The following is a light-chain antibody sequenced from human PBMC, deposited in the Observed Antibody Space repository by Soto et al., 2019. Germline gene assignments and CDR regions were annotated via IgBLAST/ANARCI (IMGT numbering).Light chain of an antibody. CDR3: QVWDSSTARV. J-gene: IGLJ3*02. CDR1: NIGSKN. V-gene: IGLV3-9*01. CDR2: RDS. Sequence: SYELTQPLSVSVALGQTARITCGGNNIGSKNVHWYQQKPGQAPVLVIYRDSNRPSGLPARFSGSNSGNTATLTISRAQAGDEADYYCQVWDSSTARVFGGGTKLTVL.